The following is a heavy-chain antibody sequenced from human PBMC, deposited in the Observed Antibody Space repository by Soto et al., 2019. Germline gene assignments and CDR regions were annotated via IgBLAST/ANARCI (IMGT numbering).Heavy chain of an antibody. CDR3: ASHIGVVTATRSVDY. D-gene: IGHD2-21*02. Sequence: EVQLVESGGGLVQPGGSLRLSCAASGFTFSSYWMHWVRQAPGKGLVWVSRINSDGSSTYYADSVKGRFTISRDNAKNTLYLQMNSLRAEDTAVYYCASHIGVVTATRSVDYWGQGTLVTVSS. CDR1: GFTFSSYW. CDR2: INSDGSST. J-gene: IGHJ4*02. V-gene: IGHV3-74*01.